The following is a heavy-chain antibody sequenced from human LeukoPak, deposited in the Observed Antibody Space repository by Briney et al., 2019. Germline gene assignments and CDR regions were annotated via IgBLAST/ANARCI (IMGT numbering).Heavy chain of an antibody. D-gene: IGHD1-26*01. CDR2: ISGSGSTK. J-gene: IGHJ4*02. CDR1: GFTFSSYW. Sequence: GGSLRLSCAASGFTFSSYWMNWVRQAPGRGLEWLSYISGSGSTKYYADSVKGRFTISRDNAKRSLYLQMNSLRAGDTAVYFCASYIVGPTLDYWGQGTLVTVSS. CDR3: ASYIVGPTLDY. V-gene: IGHV3-48*04.